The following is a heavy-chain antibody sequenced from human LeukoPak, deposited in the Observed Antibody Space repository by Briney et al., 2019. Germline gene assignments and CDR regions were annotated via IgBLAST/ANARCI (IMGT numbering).Heavy chain of an antibody. J-gene: IGHJ4*02. CDR3: ASSARVGATTYFDY. V-gene: IGHV1-69*05. CDR2: ITPIFGRA. Sequence: ASVKVSCKASGGTFSSYTISWVRQAPGQGLEWMGGITPIFGRANYAQKLQGRVTMTTDTSTSTAYMELRSLRSDDTAVYYCASSARVGATTYFDYWGQGTLVTVSS. D-gene: IGHD1-26*01. CDR1: GGTFSSYT.